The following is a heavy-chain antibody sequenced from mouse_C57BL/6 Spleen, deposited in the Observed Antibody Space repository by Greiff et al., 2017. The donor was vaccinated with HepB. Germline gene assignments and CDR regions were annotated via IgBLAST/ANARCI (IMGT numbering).Heavy chain of an antibody. V-gene: IGHV1-64*01. CDR3: ARSNYSNWFAY. Sequence: QVQLQQPGAELVKPGASVKLSCKASGYTFTSYWMHWVKQRPGQGLEWIGMIHPNSGRTNYNEKFKSKATLTVDKSSSTAYMQLSSLTSEDSAVYYCARSNYSNWFAYWGQGTLVTVSA. CDR2: IHPNSGRT. D-gene: IGHD2-5*01. J-gene: IGHJ3*01. CDR1: GYTFTSYW.